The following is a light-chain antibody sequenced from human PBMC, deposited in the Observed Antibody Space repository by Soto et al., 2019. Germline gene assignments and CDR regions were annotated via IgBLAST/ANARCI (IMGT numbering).Light chain of an antibody. Sequence: EIVLTQSPATLSLSPGERATLSCRASQSVSSYLAWYQQKPGQAPRLLIYDASNRATGIPARLSGSGSGTDFTLTISRREPEDFAVYYCQQRSHWPPAFGQGTKLE. J-gene: IGKJ2*01. CDR2: DAS. CDR3: QQRSHWPPA. CDR1: QSVSSY. V-gene: IGKV3-11*01.